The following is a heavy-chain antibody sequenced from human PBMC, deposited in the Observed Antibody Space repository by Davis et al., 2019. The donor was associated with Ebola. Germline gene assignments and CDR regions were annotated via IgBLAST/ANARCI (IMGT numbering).Heavy chain of an antibody. Sequence: AASVKVSCKASGGTFSSYAISWVRQAPGQGLEWMGGIIPIFGTANYAQKFQGRVTITADKSTSTAYMELSSLRSEDTAVYYCARDGEYCSSTSCYAYGMDVWGQGTTVTVSS. D-gene: IGHD2-2*01. J-gene: IGHJ6*02. CDR1: GGTFSSYA. V-gene: IGHV1-69*06. CDR2: IIPIFGTA. CDR3: ARDGEYCSSTSCYAYGMDV.